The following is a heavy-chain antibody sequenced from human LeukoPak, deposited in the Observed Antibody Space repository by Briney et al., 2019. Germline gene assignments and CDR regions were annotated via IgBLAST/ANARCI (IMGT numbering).Heavy chain of an antibody. D-gene: IGHD4-23*01. CDR1: GGTFSSYA. CDR3: ARGQQTDYGGNSDY. V-gene: IGHV1-69*05. J-gene: IGHJ4*02. CDR2: IIPIFGTA. Sequence: ASVKVSCKASGGTFSSYAISWVRQAPGQGLEWMGGIIPIFGTANYAQKFQGRVTITTDESTSTAYMELSSLRSEDTAVYYCARGQQTDYGGNSDYWGQGTLVTVSS.